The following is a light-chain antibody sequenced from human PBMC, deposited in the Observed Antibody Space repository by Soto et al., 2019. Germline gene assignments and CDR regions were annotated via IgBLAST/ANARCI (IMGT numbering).Light chain of an antibody. CDR3: QQYGTSPYT. CDR2: GAS. CDR1: QSLSSSY. J-gene: IGKJ2*01. Sequence: EIVLTQSPDTLSLSPGDRATLSCRASQSLSSSYLAWYQQKPGQAPRLLIYGASSRATGIPDRFSGSGSGTDFTLTISRLEPEDFAVYYCQQYGTSPYTFGQGTKLEIK. V-gene: IGKV3-20*01.